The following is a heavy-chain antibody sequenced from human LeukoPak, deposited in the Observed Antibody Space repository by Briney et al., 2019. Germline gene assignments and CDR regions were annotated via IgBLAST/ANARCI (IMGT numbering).Heavy chain of an antibody. V-gene: IGHV3-73*01. D-gene: IGHD7-27*01. J-gene: IGHJ4*02. Sequence: GGSLKLSCAASGFIFSGSAMHWVRQASGKGLEWVGRIRNKADNYATVYAPSVEGRFPISRDDSNNAAYLQMNSLKTEDTAVYYCTTHDRNWGSSDYWGQGTLVTVSS. CDR2: IRNKADNYAT. CDR1: GFIFSGSA. CDR3: TTHDRNWGSSDY.